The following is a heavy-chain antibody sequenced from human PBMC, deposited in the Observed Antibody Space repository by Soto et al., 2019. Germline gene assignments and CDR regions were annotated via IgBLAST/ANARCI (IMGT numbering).Heavy chain of an antibody. V-gene: IGHV3-7*03. D-gene: IGHD3-22*01. CDR1: GFTFRYYW. CDR2: IKQDGSEK. CDR3: EKDGQDDSSGYFSFDY. J-gene: IGHJ4*02. Sequence: PGGSLRLSCAASGFTFRYYWMSWVRQAPGKGLEWVANIKQDGSEKYYVDSVKGRFTISRDNARNSLYLQMNSLRAEDTAVYYCEKDGQDDSSGYFSFDYWGQGSLVTVSS.